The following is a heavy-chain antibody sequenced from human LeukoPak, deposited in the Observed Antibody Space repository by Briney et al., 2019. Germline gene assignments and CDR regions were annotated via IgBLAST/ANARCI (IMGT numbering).Heavy chain of an antibody. CDR1: GFTFSSYG. D-gene: IGHD6-19*01. V-gene: IGHV3-30*18. CDR2: ISYDGSKK. J-gene: IGHJ4*02. CDR3: AKDRGSSGRNYFDQ. Sequence: SLRLSCAASGFTFSSYGMHWVRQTPGKGLECVSVISYDGSKKDYADSVKGRFTISRDISKNTLYLQMRSRRGGDTGVYYCAKDRGSSGRNYFDQWGQGTLVTVSS.